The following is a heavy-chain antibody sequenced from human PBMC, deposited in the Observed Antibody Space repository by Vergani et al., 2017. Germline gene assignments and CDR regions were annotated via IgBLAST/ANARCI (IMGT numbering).Heavy chain of an antibody. J-gene: IGHJ6*03. Sequence: EVQLVESGGGLVKPGGSLRLSCAASAFTFSSYSMNWVRQAPGKGLGWVSSITSSGSYGYYADSVKGRFTISRDNAKNSLYLQMNSLRAEDTAVYYCARGANWNYFGSGYYMDVWGKGTTVTVSS. D-gene: IGHD1-7*01. CDR2: ITSSGSYG. CDR3: ARGANWNYFGSGYYMDV. CDR1: AFTFSSYS. V-gene: IGHV3-21*01.